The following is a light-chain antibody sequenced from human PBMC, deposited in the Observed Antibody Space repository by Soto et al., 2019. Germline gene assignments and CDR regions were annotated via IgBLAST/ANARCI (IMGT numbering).Light chain of an antibody. V-gene: IGKV3-20*01. Sequence: EVVLTQSPGTLSLSPGERVTLSRRASQTVTNDYLAWYQQKDGQAPRLLIYDASTRATGVPDRFSGSGSGPEYTLTITRLEPEDFAVYSCQQYGFSPISFGQGTRLEIK. CDR2: DAS. J-gene: IGKJ5*01. CDR1: QTVTNDY. CDR3: QQYGFSPIS.